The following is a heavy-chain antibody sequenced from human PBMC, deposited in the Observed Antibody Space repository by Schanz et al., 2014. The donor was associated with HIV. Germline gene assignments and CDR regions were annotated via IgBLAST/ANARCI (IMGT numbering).Heavy chain of an antibody. CDR1: GFTFSNHD. CDR2: ITTTGDT. V-gene: IGHV3-13*01. D-gene: IGHD3-10*01. CDR3: ARDSGPGIY. Sequence: EEHLVESGGGLARPGGSLRLSCLASGFTFSNHDMHWVRQETGRGLEWVSSITTTGDTFYPGSVKGRFTISREDAKNSLYLQMSSLRAGDTAVYYCARDSGPGIYWGQGTLVTVPS. J-gene: IGHJ4*02.